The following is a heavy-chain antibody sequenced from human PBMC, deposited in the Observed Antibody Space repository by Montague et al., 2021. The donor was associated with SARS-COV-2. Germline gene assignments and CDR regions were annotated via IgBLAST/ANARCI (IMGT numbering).Heavy chain of an antibody. CDR3: ARHAESSTMAVVQEYYYDS. CDR2: IDPTDSYS. D-gene: IGHD5/OR15-5a*01. CDR1: GYRFTNSW. Sequence: QSGAEVKKPGESLRIPCQGSGYRFTNSWITWVRQMAGKGLEWIGRIDPTDSYSDYSPSFQGHVTFSVDKSNTTAYLQWSSLKASDTAMYYCARHAESSTMAVVQEYYYDSWGQGTLVIVSS. J-gene: IGHJ4*02. V-gene: IGHV5-10-1*01.